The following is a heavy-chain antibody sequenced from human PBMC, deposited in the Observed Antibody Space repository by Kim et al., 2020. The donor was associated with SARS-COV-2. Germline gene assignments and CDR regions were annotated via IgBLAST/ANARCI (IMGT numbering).Heavy chain of an antibody. CDR2: INHSGST. V-gene: IGHV4-34*01. D-gene: IGHD4-17*01. CDR1: GGSFSGYY. Sequence: SETLSLTCAVYGGSFSGYYWSWIRQPPGKGLEWIGEINHSGSTNYNPSLKSRVTISVDTSKNQLSLKLSSVTAADTAVYYCARGRGGTTVVTLGLGYYYYCGMDVWGQGTTVTISS. J-gene: IGHJ6*02. CDR3: ARGRGGTTVVTLGLGYYYYCGMDV.